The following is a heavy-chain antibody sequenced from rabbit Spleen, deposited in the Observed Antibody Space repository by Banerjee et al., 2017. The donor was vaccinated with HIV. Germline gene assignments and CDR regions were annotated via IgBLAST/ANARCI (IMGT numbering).Heavy chain of an antibody. CDR2: IAGSSSGFT. Sequence: QEHLKESGGGLVQPGGSLALTCKASGFSFSSSDYMCWVRQAPGKGLEWISCIAGSSSGFTYSATWAKGRFTCSKTSSTTVTLQMTSLTVADTATYFCATDMGGSVAYGSDLWGPGTLVTVS. J-gene: IGHJ6*01. D-gene: IGHD5-1*01. CDR1: GFSFSSSDY. V-gene: IGHV1S45*01. CDR3: ATDMGGSVAYGSDL.